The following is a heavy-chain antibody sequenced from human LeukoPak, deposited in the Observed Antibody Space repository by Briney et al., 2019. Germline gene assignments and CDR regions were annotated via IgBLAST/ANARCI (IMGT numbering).Heavy chain of an antibody. J-gene: IGHJ6*03. D-gene: IGHD3-10*01. CDR1: GGTFSSYA. CDR2: IIPIFGTA. CDR3: ARAMVRGVRAYYYYYMDV. Sequence: ASVKVSCKASGGTFSSYAISWVRQAPGQGLEWTGGIIPIFGTANYAQKFQGRVTITADKSTSTAYMELSSLRSDDTAVYYCARAMVRGVRAYYYYYMDVWGKGTTVTISS. V-gene: IGHV1-69*06.